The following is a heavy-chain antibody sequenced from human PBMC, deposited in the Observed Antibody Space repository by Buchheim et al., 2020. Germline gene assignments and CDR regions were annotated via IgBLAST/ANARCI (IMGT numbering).Heavy chain of an antibody. Sequence: EVQLVESGGGLVQPGRSLRLSCTASGFTFGDYAMSWFRQAPGKGLEWVGFIRSKAYGGTTEYAASVKGRFTISRDDSKSIAYLQMNSLKTEDTAVYYCTRAVGLRYCTNGVCYAYYYGMDVWGQGTT. D-gene: IGHD2-8*01. V-gene: IGHV3-49*03. CDR2: IRSKAYGGTT. CDR3: TRAVGLRYCTNGVCYAYYYGMDV. J-gene: IGHJ6*02. CDR1: GFTFGDYA.